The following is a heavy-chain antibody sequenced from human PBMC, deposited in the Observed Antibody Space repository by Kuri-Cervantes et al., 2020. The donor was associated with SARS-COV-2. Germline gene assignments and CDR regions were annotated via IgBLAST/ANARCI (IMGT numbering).Heavy chain of an antibody. CDR2: ISGSGGST. J-gene: IGHJ6*03. V-gene: IGHV3-23*01. CDR3: ARENFDWLLMGNYYYMDV. Sequence: GGSLRLSCAASGFTFSSYAMSWVRQAPGKGLEWVSAISGSGGSTYYADSVKGRFTISRDNSKNTLYLQMNSLRAEDTAVYYCARENFDWLLMGNYYYMDVWGKGTTVTVSS. CDR1: GFTFSSYA. D-gene: IGHD3-9*01.